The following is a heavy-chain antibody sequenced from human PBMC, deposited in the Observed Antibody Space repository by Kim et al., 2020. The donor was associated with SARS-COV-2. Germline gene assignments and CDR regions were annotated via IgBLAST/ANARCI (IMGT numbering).Heavy chain of an antibody. Sequence: TYSADSVKGRFTISRDNSKNTLYVQLNSLRPEDTAVYYCARLAIAAEFDYWGQGTLVTVSS. CDR3: ARLAIAAEFDY. V-gene: IGHV3-66*02. D-gene: IGHD2-15*01. J-gene: IGHJ4*02. CDR2: T.